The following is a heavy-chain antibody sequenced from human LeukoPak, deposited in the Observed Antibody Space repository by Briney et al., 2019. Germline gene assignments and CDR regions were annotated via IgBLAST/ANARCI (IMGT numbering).Heavy chain of an antibody. CDR2: IYYSGST. CDR3: ARTTEGGYTYDYFYYYYMDV. V-gene: IGHV4-59*01. CDR1: AGSISSYY. D-gene: IGHD5-18*01. Sequence: SETLSLTCIVSAGSISSYYWSWIRQPPGKVLEWIGYIYYSGSTNYNPSLKSRVTISVDTSKNQFSLKLSSVTAADKDVYYCARTTEGGYTYDYFYYYYMDVWGKGTTVTISS. J-gene: IGHJ6*03.